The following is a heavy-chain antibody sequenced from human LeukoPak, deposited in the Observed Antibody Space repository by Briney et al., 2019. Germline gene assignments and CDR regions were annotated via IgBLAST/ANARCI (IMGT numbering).Heavy chain of an antibody. CDR2: INTDGSTT. V-gene: IGHV3-74*01. D-gene: IGHD6-19*01. CDR3: ARERWSSGWPLDY. CDR1: GFTFSNYW. Sequence: GGSLRLSCAASGFTFSNYWMQWVRQAPGKGLVWVSRINTDGSTTTYADSVKGRFTISRDNAKNTLYLQMKSLGAEDTAVYYCARERWSSGWPLDYWGQGTLVTVSS. J-gene: IGHJ4*02.